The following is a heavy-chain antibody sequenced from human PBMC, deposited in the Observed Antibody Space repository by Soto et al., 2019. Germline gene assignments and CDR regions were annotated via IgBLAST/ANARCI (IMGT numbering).Heavy chain of an antibody. V-gene: IGHV3-30*18. J-gene: IGHJ3*02. CDR3: AKPTRITMIEVVDAFDI. CDR1: GFTFSSYG. D-gene: IGHD3-22*01. Sequence: GGSLRLSCAASGFTFSSYGMHWVRQAPGKGLEWVAVISYDGSNKYYADSVKGRFTISRDNSKNTLYLQMNSLRAEDTAVYYCAKPTRITMIEVVDAFDIWGQGTMVTVSS. CDR2: ISYDGSNK.